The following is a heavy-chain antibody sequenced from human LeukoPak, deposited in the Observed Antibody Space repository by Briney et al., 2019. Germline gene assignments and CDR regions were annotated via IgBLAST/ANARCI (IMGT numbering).Heavy chain of an antibody. CDR3: ARGPHMTTVTR. J-gene: IGHJ4*02. D-gene: IGHD4-11*01. CDR2: IYYSGST. CDR1: GGSISSSYYY. Sequence: SETLSLTCTVSGGSISSSYYYWGWIRQPPGKGLEWIGSIYYSGSTNYNPSLKSRVTISVDTSKNQFSLKLSSVTAADTAVYYCARGPHMTTVTRWGQGTLVTVSS. V-gene: IGHV4-39*07.